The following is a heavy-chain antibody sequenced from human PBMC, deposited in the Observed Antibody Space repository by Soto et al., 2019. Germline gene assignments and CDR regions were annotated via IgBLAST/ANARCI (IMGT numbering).Heavy chain of an antibody. Sequence: SETLSLTCAVSGGSISSGVYSRSWIRQPPGKGLEWIGYIYYSGSTYYNPSLKSRVTISVDTSKNQFSLKLSSVTAADTAVYYCARDKRITIFGVVIEGDPTDYYGMDVWGQGTTVTVSS. CDR3: ARDKRITIFGVVIEGDPTDYYGMDV. J-gene: IGHJ6*02. V-gene: IGHV4-30-2*05. D-gene: IGHD3-3*01. CDR2: IYYSGST. CDR1: GGSISSGVYS.